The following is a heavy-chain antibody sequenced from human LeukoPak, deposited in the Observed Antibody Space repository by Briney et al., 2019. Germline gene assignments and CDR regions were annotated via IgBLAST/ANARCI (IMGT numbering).Heavy chain of an antibody. V-gene: IGHV1-2*06. CDR2: INPNSGGT. J-gene: IGHJ6*02. D-gene: IGHD3-10*01. CDR3: ARDRKAYYYGSGKFYGMDV. CDR1: GYTFTGYY. Sequence: ASVKVSCKASGYTFTGYYMHWVRQAPGQGLEWMGRINPNSGGTNYAQKFQGGVTMTRDTSISTAYMELSRLRSDDTAVYYCARDRKAYYYGSGKFYGMDVWGQGTTVTVSS.